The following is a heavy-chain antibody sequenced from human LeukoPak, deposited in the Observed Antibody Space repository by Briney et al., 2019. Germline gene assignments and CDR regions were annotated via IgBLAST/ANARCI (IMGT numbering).Heavy chain of an antibody. CDR3: ASPTGYSSGWFLFDY. CDR2: IYYSGST. Sequence: SETLSLTCIVSGGSISSTTYYWGWIRQPPGKRLEWIGSIYYSGSTYYNPSLKSRVTISVDTSKNQFSLKLSSVTAADTAVYYCASPTGYSSGWFLFDYWGQGTLVTVSS. J-gene: IGHJ4*02. V-gene: IGHV4-39*01. D-gene: IGHD6-19*01. CDR1: GGSISSTTYY.